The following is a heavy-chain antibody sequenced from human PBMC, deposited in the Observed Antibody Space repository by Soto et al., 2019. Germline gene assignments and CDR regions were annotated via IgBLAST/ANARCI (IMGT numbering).Heavy chain of an antibody. CDR2: IKRDGSEK. CDR1: GFTFSSYW. J-gene: IGHJ4*02. D-gene: IGHD3-22*01. V-gene: IGHV3-7*01. Sequence: GGSLRLSCAASGFTFSSYWMSWVRQAPGKGLEWVANIKRDGSEKYYVDSVKGRFTISRDNAKNSLYLQMNSLRAEDTAVYYCARDRRYYYDSSGYEVWGQGTLVTVSS. CDR3: ARDRRYYYDSSGYEV.